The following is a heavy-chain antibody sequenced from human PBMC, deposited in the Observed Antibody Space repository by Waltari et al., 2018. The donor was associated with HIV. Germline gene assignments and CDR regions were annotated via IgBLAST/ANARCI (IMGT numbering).Heavy chain of an antibody. J-gene: IGHJ4*02. CDR3: APYYYISSRHYFDS. D-gene: IGHD3-16*01. Sequence: QLQLQESGPGLVKPSEPLSLTCTVSGGSVGSSSTYWGWIRQPPGKGLEWSGSINYSGNSYYNPSLKSRVTISVDTSKNQLSLNLSSVTAADTAVYYCAPYYYISSRHYFDSWGQGTLVTVSS. CDR2: INYSGNS. CDR1: GGSVGSSSTY. V-gene: IGHV4-39*07.